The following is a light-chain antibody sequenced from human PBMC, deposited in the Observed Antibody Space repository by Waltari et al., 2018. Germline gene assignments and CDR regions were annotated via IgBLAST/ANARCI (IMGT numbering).Light chain of an antibody. Sequence: QYALTQPASVSGSPGQSNTISCPGTSTDGGGYNYISWYQQHPGKAPNFMIYDISKRPSGVSNRFSGSKSGNTASLTISGLQAEDEADYYCSSYTSSSTWVFGGGTKLAVL. CDR2: DIS. CDR1: STDGGGYNY. J-gene: IGLJ3*02. CDR3: SSYTSSSTWV. V-gene: IGLV2-14*01.